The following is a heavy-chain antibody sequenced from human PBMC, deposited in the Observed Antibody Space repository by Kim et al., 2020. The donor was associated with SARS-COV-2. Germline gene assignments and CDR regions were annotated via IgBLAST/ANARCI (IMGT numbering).Heavy chain of an antibody. J-gene: IGHJ4*02. D-gene: IGHD2-15*01. Sequence: ASVKVSCKASGYTLTSYAMHWVRQAPGQRLEWMGWINAGNGNTKYSQKFQGRVTITRDTSASTAYMELSSLRSEDTAVYYCAREGGYCSCGSCYPAFDCWGQGNLVTVSS. CDR3: AREGGYCSCGSCYPAFDC. CDR1: GYTLTSYA. CDR2: INAGNGNT. V-gene: IGHV1-3*01.